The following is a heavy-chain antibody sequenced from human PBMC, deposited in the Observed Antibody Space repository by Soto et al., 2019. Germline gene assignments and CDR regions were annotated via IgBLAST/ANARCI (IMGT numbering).Heavy chain of an antibody. V-gene: IGHV3-48*01. CDR2: ISSTNTI. Sequence: GGSLRLSCAASGLTFSTYSMNWVRQAPGKGLEWLSYISSTNTIYYGDSVKGRFTISRDNAKNSLYLQMNSLKAEDTAVYYCTSDDDKRNHKDYWGQGTPVTVSS. CDR3: TSDDDKRNHKDY. CDR1: GLTFSTYS. D-gene: IGHD3-9*01. J-gene: IGHJ4*01.